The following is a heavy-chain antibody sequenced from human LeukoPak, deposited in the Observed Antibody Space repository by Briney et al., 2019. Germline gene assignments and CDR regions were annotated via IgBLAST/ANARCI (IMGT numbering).Heavy chain of an antibody. D-gene: IGHD2-2*02. CDR2: INPNSGGT. V-gene: IGHV1-2*02. Sequence: ASVKVSCKASGYTFTSYDINWVRQATGQGLEWMGWINPNSGGTNYAQKFQGRVTMTRDTSISTAYMELSRLGSDDTAVYYCARVQLLYKGYDAFDIWGQGTMVTVSS. J-gene: IGHJ3*02. CDR3: ARVQLLYKGYDAFDI. CDR1: GYTFTSYD.